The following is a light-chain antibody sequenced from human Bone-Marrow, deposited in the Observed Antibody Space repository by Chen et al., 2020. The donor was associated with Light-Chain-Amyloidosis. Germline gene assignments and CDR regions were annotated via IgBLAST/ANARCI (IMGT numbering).Light chain of an antibody. CDR1: SSNIGSNY. J-gene: IGLJ2*01. V-gene: IGLV1-47*01. CDR2: RNS. Sequence: QSVLTQPPSASGTPGQRVTISCSGSSSNIGSNYVYWYQQLPGTAPKLLIYRNSQRPSGVPDRCSGSKSGTSASLAISGRRSEDEADYYCAAWDDSLSGVVFGGGTKLTVL. CDR3: AAWDDSLSGVV.